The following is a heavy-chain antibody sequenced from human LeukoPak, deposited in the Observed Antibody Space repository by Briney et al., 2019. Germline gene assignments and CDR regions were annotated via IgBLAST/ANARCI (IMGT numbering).Heavy chain of an antibody. CDR3: ARHIWDGWKYDSREVDY. J-gene: IGHJ4*02. Sequence: SETLSLTCTVSGGSISSSSYYWGWIRQPPGKGLEWIGSIYYSGSTYYNPSLKSRVTISVDTSKNQFSLKLSSVTAADTAVYYCARHIWDGWKYDSREVDYWGQGTLVTVSS. CDR2: IYYSGST. V-gene: IGHV4-39*01. D-gene: IGHD3-22*01. CDR1: GGSISSSSYY.